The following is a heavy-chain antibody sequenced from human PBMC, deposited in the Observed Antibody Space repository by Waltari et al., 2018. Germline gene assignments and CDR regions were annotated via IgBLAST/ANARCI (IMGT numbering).Heavy chain of an antibody. D-gene: IGHD2-15*01. Sequence: EVRLVESGGTLVQPGGSLRLSCAASGFSFSSYEMNWVRQAPGRGLEWVSYMSSSGSTKYYADSVKGRFTIARDNAKNSLYLQMNSLRADDTAVYYCARVRVVMGEGVYWGQGTLVTVSS. CDR3: ARVRVVMGEGVY. J-gene: IGHJ4*02. CDR2: MSSSGSTK. CDR1: GFSFSSYE. V-gene: IGHV3-48*03.